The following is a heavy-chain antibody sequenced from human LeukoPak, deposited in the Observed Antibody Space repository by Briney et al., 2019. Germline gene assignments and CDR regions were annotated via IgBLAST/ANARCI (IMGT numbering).Heavy chain of an antibody. Sequence: AGGSLRLSCAASGFTFSSYSMNWVRQAPGKGLEWVSFISSSSSTIYYADSVKGRFTISRDNAKNSLYLQMNSLKTEDTAVYYCSATVVVDGGMDVWGLGTTVTVSS. V-gene: IGHV3-48*04. CDR3: SATVVVDGGMDV. CDR2: ISSSSSTI. CDR1: GFTFSSYS. D-gene: IGHD2-21*01. J-gene: IGHJ6*02.